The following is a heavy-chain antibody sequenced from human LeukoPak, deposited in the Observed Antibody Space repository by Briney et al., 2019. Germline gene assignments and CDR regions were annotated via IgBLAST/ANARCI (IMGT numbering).Heavy chain of an antibody. CDR2: IYYSGST. D-gene: IGHD4-17*01. CDR3: ARVHGDSYFDY. V-gene: IGHV4-59*08. Sequence: PSETLSLTCTVSGGSISSYYWSWIRQPPGKGLEWIGYIYYSGSTNYNPSLKSRVAISVDTSENQFSLKLSSVTAADTAVYYCARVHGDSYFDYWGQGTLVTVSS. J-gene: IGHJ4*02. CDR1: GGSISSYY.